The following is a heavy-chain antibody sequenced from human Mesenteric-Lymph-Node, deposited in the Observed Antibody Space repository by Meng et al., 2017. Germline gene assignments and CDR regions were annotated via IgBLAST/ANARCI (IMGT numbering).Heavy chain of an antibody. D-gene: IGHD1-20*01. CDR2: TYYRSKWYN. V-gene: IGHV6-1*01. Sequence: LRLSCAISGDSVSSNSAAWNWIRQSPSRGLEWLGRTYYRSKWYNDYAVSVKSRITINPDTSKNQFSLQLNSVTPEDTAVYYCARAGVNWNDYYYFDYWGQGTLVTVS. CDR1: GDSVSSNSAA. CDR3: ARAGVNWNDYYYFDY. J-gene: IGHJ4*02.